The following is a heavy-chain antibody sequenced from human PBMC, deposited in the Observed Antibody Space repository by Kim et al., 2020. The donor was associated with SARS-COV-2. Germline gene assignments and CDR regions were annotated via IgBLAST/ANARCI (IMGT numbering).Heavy chain of an antibody. Sequence: GGSLRLSCAASGFTFSSYGMHWVRQAPGKGLEWVVVIWYDGSNKYYADSVKGRFTISRDNSKNTLYLQMNSLRAEDTAVYYCAREIRRIAAAGYFDYWG. D-gene: IGHD6-13*01. CDR2: IWYDGSNK. V-gene: IGHV3-33*01. CDR1: GFTFSSYG. CDR3: AREIRRIAAAGYFDY. J-gene: IGHJ4*01.